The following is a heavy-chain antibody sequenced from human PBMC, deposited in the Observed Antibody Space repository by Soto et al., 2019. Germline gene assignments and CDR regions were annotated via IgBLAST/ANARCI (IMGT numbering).Heavy chain of an antibody. CDR1: GFTFSSYA. D-gene: IGHD2-15*01. Sequence: EVQLLESGGGLVQPGGSLRLSCAASGFTFSSYAMSWVRQAPGKGLEWVSAISGSGGSTYYADSVKGRFTISRDNSKNTLYQQMNSLMAEDTAVYYCAIEGIVGVGEGGLYWGQGTLVTVSS. CDR2: ISGSGGST. V-gene: IGHV3-23*01. J-gene: IGHJ4*02. CDR3: AIEGIVGVGEGGLY.